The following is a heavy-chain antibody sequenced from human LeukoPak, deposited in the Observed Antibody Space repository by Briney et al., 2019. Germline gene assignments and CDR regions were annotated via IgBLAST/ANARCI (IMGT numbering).Heavy chain of an antibody. CDR3: ARGRPGYSYAPNRGYYFDY. J-gene: IGHJ4*02. CDR2: INHSGST. Sequence: PSETLSLTCAVCGGSFSGYYWGWIRHPPGKGLECIGEINHSGSTNYNPSLKSRVTISVDTSKNQFSLKLSSVTAADTAVYYCARGRPGYSYAPNRGYYFDYWGQGTLVTVSS. CDR1: GGSFSGYY. V-gene: IGHV4-34*01. D-gene: IGHD5-18*01.